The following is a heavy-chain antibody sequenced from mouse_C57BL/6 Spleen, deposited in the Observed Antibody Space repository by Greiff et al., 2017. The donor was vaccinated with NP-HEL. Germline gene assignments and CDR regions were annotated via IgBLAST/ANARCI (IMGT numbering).Heavy chain of an antibody. Sequence: VQLQQSGAELVRPGASVKLSCTASGFNIKDDYMHWVKQRPEQGLEWIGWIDPEHGDTEYASKFHGKATITADTSSNTAYLQLSSLTSEDTAVYYCTTEEYYGSSSYCDYWGPGTTLTVSS. CDR3: TTEEYYGSSSYCDY. D-gene: IGHD1-1*01. CDR1: GFNIKDDY. CDR2: IDPEHGDT. J-gene: IGHJ2*01. V-gene: IGHV14-4*01.